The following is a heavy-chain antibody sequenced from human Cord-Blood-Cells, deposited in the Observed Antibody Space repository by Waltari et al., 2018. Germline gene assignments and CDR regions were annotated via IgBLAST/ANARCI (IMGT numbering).Heavy chain of an antibody. CDR1: GFTFSSYW. J-gene: IGHJ3*02. CDR2: IKQDGSEK. D-gene: IGHD6-6*01. CDR3: ARGGKTSIAARPGAFDI. Sequence: EVQLVDSGGGLVQPGGSLRLSCAASGFTFSSYWMRWVRQATGKGLEWVANIKQDGSEKYYVGSVKGRITIARDNAKNSLYLQMNSLRAEDTAVYYCARGGKTSIAARPGAFDIWGQGTMVTVSS. V-gene: IGHV3-7*01.